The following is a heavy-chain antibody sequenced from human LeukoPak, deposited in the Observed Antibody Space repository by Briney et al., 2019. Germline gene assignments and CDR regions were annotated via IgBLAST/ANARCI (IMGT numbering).Heavy chain of an antibody. CDR2: IIPILGIA. CDR3: ARDQTGYCSSTSCYHYGMDV. CDR1: GGTFSSYA. V-gene: IGHV1-69*04. J-gene: IGHJ6*02. D-gene: IGHD2-2*03. Sequence: SVKVSCKASGGTFSSYAISWVRQAPGQGLEWMGRIIPILGIANYAQKFQGRVTITADKSTSTAYMELSSLRSEDTAVYYCARDQTGYCSSTSCYHYGMDVWGRGTTVTVSS.